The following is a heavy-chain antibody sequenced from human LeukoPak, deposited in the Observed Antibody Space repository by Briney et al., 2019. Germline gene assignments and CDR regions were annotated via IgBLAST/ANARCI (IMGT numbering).Heavy chain of an antibody. CDR2: VSGSGGST. Sequence: GGSLRLSCAASGFTFSSYAMSWVRQAPGKGLEWVSAVSGSGGSTYYADSVKGRFTISRDNSKNTLYLQMNSLRAEDTAVYYCAKDRDYGSNFDYWGQGTLVTVSS. CDR3: AKDRDYGSNFDY. V-gene: IGHV3-23*01. CDR1: GFTFSSYA. D-gene: IGHD3-16*01. J-gene: IGHJ4*02.